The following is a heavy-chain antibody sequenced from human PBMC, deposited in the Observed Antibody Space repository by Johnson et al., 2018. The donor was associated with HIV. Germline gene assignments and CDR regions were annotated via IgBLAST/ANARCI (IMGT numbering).Heavy chain of an antibody. CDR3: TRESTEAFDI. Sequence: VQLVESGGGLIQAGGSLRLSCAASGFIVSNNYMSWVRQAPGKGLEWVSLIYNGTTFYADSVKGRFTISRANSKNTLYLQMNSLRAEDTAVYYCTRESTEAFDIWGQGTMVTVSS. V-gene: IGHV3-53*01. D-gene: IGHD1-14*01. CDR2: IYNGTT. J-gene: IGHJ3*02. CDR1: GFIVSNNY.